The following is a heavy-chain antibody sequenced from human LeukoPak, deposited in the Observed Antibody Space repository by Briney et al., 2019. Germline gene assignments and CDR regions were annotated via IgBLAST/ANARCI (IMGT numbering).Heavy chain of an antibody. CDR1: GFTFSSFI. D-gene: IGHD3-10*01. CDR2: IGDNSAI. Sequence: PGGSLRLSCAASGFTFSSFIMNWVRQAPGKGLEWVSYIGDNSAIHYADSVKGRFTISRDNAKNSLSLQMNSLRDEDTAVYYCAREGYYGAFDIWGQGTMVTVSS. V-gene: IGHV3-48*02. CDR3: AREGYYGAFDI. J-gene: IGHJ3*02.